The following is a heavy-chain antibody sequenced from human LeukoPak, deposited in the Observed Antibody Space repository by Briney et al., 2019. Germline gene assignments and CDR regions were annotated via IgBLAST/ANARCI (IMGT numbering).Heavy chain of an antibody. CDR1: GVSISSGGYS. J-gene: IGHJ5*02. D-gene: IGHD6-13*01. CDR2: IYHSGST. CDR3: ARGQQLVGGGWFDP. V-gene: IGHV4-30-2*01. Sequence: PSETLSLTCAVSGVSISSGGYSWSWIRQPPGKGLEWIGYIYHSGSTYYNPSLKSRVTISVDRSKNQFSLKLSSVTAADTAVYYCARGQQLVGGGWFDPWGQGTLVTVSS.